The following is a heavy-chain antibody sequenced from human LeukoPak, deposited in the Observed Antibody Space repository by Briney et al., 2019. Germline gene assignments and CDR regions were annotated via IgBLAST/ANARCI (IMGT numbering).Heavy chain of an antibody. Sequence: GGSLRLSCAASGFTFSSYAMSWVRQAPGKGLEWVSAISGSGGSTYYADSVKGRFTISRDNSKNTLYLQMNSLKTEDTAVYYCVIDPDPRYCSSTSCSPIWGQGTMVTVSP. J-gene: IGHJ3*02. CDR2: ISGSGGST. CDR3: VIDPDPRYCSSTSCSPI. V-gene: IGHV3-23*01. CDR1: GFTFSSYA. D-gene: IGHD2-2*01.